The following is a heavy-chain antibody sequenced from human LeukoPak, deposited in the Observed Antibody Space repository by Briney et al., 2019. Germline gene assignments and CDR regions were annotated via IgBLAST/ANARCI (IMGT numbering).Heavy chain of an antibody. CDR3: AKDPRWYSSGWYYFDY. CDR1: GFTFSSHW. CDR2: TKEDGSEK. Sequence: GGSLRLSCAASGFTFSSHWMSWVRQAPGKGLEWLARTKEDGSEKYYVDSVKGQFTISRDNAKNSLHLEMNSLRAEDTAVYYCAKDPRWYSSGWYYFDYWGQGTLVTVSS. V-gene: IGHV3-7*03. J-gene: IGHJ4*02. D-gene: IGHD6-19*01.